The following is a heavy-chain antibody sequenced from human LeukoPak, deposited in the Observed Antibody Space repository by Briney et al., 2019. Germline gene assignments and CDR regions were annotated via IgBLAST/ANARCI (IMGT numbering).Heavy chain of an antibody. CDR3: AKDRCSNGVGCYYYYMDV. D-gene: IGHD2-8*01. CDR2: IQYDGSNE. J-gene: IGHJ6*03. Sequence: GGSLRLSCAASGFTFSSYAMHWVRQAPGKGLEWVAYIQYDGSNEQYADSVRGRFSISRDSSKNILYLQMNSLRAEDTAVYYCAKDRCSNGVGCYYYYMDVWGKGTTVTISS. V-gene: IGHV3-30*04. CDR1: GFTFSSYA.